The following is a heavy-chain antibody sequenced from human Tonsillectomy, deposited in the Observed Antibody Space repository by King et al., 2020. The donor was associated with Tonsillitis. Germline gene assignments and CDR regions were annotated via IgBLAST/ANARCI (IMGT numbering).Heavy chain of an antibody. J-gene: IGHJ6*02. CDR3: AREGYSYGYKSVSCYYGMDV. D-gene: IGHD5-18*01. CDR1: GFTFSSYA. V-gene: IGHV3-30-3*01. Sequence: VQLVESGGGVVQPGRSLRLSCAASGFTFSSYAMHWVRQAPGKGLEWVAVISYDGSNKYYADSVKGRFTISRDNSKNTLYLQMNSLRAEDTAVYYCAREGYSYGYKSVSCYYGMDVWGQGTTVTVSS. CDR2: ISYDGSNK.